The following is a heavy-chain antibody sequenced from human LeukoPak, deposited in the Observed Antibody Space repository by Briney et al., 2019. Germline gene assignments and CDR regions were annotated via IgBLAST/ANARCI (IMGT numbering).Heavy chain of an antibody. J-gene: IGHJ4*02. V-gene: IGHV3-23*01. Sequence: PGESLSLSCAASGFTFSSYAMTWGRKAPGQGLEWVSVISGSGGNTNYADSVKGRFATSSDNSKNTLYLQMISLRAEDTAVYYCAKDPLRILVAWGQGTLVTVSS. CDR3: AKDPLRILVA. CDR1: GFTFSSYA. CDR2: ISGSGGNT. D-gene: IGHD3-22*01.